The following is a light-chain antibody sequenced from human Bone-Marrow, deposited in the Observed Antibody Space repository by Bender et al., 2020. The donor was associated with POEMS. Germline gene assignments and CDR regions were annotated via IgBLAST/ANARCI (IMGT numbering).Light chain of an antibody. CDR2: EVT. CDR3: CSYGGRNNLV. J-gene: IGLJ3*02. Sequence: HSALTQPRSVSGSAGQSLTLSCTGSSRDIGAYKYVSWYQQNPGRAPKLIIYEVTKRPSGVPDRFSGSKSGNTASLTVSGLRSEDEADYYCCSYGGRNNLVFGGGTKLTVL. V-gene: IGLV2-11*01. CDR1: SRDIGAYKY.